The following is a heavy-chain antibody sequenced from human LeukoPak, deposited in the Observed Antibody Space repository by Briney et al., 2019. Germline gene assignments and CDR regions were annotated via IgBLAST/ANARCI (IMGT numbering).Heavy chain of an antibody. D-gene: IGHD3-3*01. CDR1: RGSISSGGHY. CDR2: TYFTGST. V-gene: IGHV4-31*03. CDR3: AREPTLPLRFLTPLTRGKEGHYYYMDV. J-gene: IGHJ6*03. Sequence: SETLSLTCNVSRGSISSGGHYWSWIRQRPGKGLEWMGYTYFTGSTYYNPSLQSRLIISADTSMTQFSLRLRSVTAADTAVYYCAREPTLPLRFLTPLTRGKEGHYYYMDVWGKGTTVTVSS.